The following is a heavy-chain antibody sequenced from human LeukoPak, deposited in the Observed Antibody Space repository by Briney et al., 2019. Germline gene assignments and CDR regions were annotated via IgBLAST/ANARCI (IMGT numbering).Heavy chain of an antibody. CDR2: ISGSGGTI. V-gene: IGHV3-11*04. J-gene: IGHJ3*02. CDR3: AREACSGGSCYSFRVQGTFDI. Sequence: GGSLRLSCAAPGFTFSDYYMSWIRQAPGKGLEWVSYISGSGGTIYYADSVKGRFTISRDNAKNSLHLQLNSLRAEDTAVYCCAREACSGGSCYSFRVQGTFDIWGQGTMVTVSS. CDR1: GFTFSDYY. D-gene: IGHD2-15*01.